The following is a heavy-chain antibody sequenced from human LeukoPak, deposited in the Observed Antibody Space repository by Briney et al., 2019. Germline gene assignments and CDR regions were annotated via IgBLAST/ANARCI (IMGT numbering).Heavy chain of an antibody. CDR2: IYYSGST. CDR1: GGSISSGGYY. Sequence: SQTLSLTCTVSGGSISSGGYYWSWIRQHPGKGLEWIGYIYYSGSTYYHPSLKSRVTISVDTSKNQFSLKLSSVTAADTAVYYCARGRTGGAFDYWGQGTLVTVSS. CDR3: ARGRTGGAFDY. J-gene: IGHJ4*02. D-gene: IGHD2-8*02. V-gene: IGHV4-31*03.